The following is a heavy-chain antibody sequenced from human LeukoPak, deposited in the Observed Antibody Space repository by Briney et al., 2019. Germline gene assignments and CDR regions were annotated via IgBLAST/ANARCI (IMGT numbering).Heavy chain of an antibody. D-gene: IGHD2-21*01. CDR1: GYTFTSYG. J-gene: IGHJ4*02. V-gene: IGHV1-18*01. CDR3: ARRRTHDELWVVRPPFFDY. Sequence: EASVKVSCKASGYTFTSYGISWVRQAPGQGLEWMGWISAYNGNTNYAQKLQGRVTMTTDTSTSTAYMELRSLRSDDTAVYYCARRRTHDELWVVRPPFFDYWGQGTLVTVSS. CDR2: ISAYNGNT.